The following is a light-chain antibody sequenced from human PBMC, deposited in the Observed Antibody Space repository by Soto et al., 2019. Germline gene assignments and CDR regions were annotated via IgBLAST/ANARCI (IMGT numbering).Light chain of an antibody. CDR2: LAS. Sequence: ISWRSSHSLLHSHGYHYLDWYLQNPGQSPQLLIYLASNRASGVPDRFSVSGQGKDFTRKISSVEAVDVRRSSSMQVLHLLIPFREGTRLAIK. CDR3: MQVLHLLIP. V-gene: IGKV2-28*01. J-gene: IGKJ5*01. CDR1: HSLLHSHGYHY.